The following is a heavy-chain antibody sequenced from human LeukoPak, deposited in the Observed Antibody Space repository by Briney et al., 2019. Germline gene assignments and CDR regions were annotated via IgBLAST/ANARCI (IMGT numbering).Heavy chain of an antibody. D-gene: IGHD3-10*01. CDR1: GYRFTSYW. V-gene: IGHV5-10-1*01. CDR3: ASFREVSAPYYYGMDV. Sequence: GESLKISCQAPGYRFTSYWISWVRQMPGKGLEWMGRIDSSDSYAIYSPSFQGHVTISVDKSISSAHLQWSSLKASDTAIYYCASFREVSAPYYYGMDVWGQGTTVTVSS. J-gene: IGHJ6*02. CDR2: IDSSDSYA.